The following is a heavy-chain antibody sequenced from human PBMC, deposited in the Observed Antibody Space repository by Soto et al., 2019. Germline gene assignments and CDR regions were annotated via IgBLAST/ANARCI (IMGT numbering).Heavy chain of an antibody. J-gene: IGHJ2*01. CDR2: INHSGST. V-gene: IGHV4-34*01. CDR1: GGSFSGYY. CDR3: ARRCTGDTCYWYFDI. D-gene: IGHD2-8*02. Sequence: QVQLQEWGAGLLKPSETLSLTCAVYGGSFSGYYWSWIRQPPGKGLEWIGEINHSGSTNYNPSLKSRLTVSVDTSKEQISLRLRSVTAADTADYYCARRCTGDTCYWYFDIWGRGTLVTVSS.